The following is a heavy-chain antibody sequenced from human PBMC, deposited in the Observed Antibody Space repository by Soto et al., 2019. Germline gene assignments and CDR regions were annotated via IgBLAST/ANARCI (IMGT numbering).Heavy chain of an antibody. V-gene: IGHV4-30-2*01. D-gene: IGHD3-16*01. J-gene: IGHJ4*02. Sequence: QLQLQESGSGLVKPSQTLSLTCAVSGGSISSGGYSWSWIRQPPGKGLEWIGYIYHSGSTYYNPSPKSRVTLSVDRSKNQFSLKLSSVTAADTGGYYCARGGGYTFDYWGQGTLVTVSS. CDR2: IYHSGST. CDR1: GGSISSGGYS. CDR3: ARGGGYTFDY.